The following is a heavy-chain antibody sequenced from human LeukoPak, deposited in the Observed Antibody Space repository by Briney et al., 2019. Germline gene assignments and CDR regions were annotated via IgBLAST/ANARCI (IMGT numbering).Heavy chain of an antibody. V-gene: IGHV3-53*01. CDR2: IYTGGST. D-gene: IGHD3-10*01. J-gene: IGHJ4*02. CDR3: ASPGGGDYYNS. Sequence: GGSLRLSCAASELTVSSIYMSWVRQAPGKGLEWVSVIYTGGSTYYADSVKGRFTISRDNSKSTLYLQMNSLRAEDTAVYYCASPGGGDYYNSWGQGTQVTVSS. CDR1: ELTVSSIY.